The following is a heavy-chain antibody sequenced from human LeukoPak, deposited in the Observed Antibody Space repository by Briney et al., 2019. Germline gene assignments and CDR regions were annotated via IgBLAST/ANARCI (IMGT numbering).Heavy chain of an antibody. CDR3: ARTQHNTGSGYDFYDYVWGSYRPDAFDI. Sequence: SETLSLTCTVSGGSISSGSYYWSWIRQPPGKGLEWIGRIYTSGSTNYNPSLKSRVTISVDTSKNQFSLKLSSVTAADTAVYYCARTQHNTGSGYDFYDYVWGSYRPDAFDIWGQGTMVTVSS. CDR1: GGSISSGSYY. D-gene: IGHD3-16*02. CDR2: IYTSGST. J-gene: IGHJ3*02. V-gene: IGHV4-61*02.